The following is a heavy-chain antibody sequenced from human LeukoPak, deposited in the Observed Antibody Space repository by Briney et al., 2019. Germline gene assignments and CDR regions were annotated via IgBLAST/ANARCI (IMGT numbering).Heavy chain of an antibody. D-gene: IGHD3-22*01. CDR2: IYSGGST. V-gene: IGHV3-53*01. CDR3: ARQANYYDSSGYLDQ. Sequence: GGSLRLSCAASGFAVSRNYMNWVRQAPGKGLEWVSVIYSGGSTYYADSVKGRFTISRDNSKNTLYLQMNSLRAEDTAVYYCARQANYYDSSGYLDQWGRGTLVTVSS. J-gene: IGHJ4*02. CDR1: GFAVSRNY.